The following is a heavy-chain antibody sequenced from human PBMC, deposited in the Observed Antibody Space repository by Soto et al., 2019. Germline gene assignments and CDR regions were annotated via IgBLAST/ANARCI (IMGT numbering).Heavy chain of an antibody. CDR3: ARSTRRHFYY. V-gene: IGHV4-34*01. CDR1: GWSFSGYY. Sequence: XETLSLTCSVDGWSFSGYYWSWIRQPPGKGLEWIGEINHSGSTNYNPSLKSRVTISVDTSKNQFSLKLSSVTAADTAVYYCARSTRRHFYYWGQGTLVTVSS. J-gene: IGHJ4*02. D-gene: IGHD2-2*01. CDR2: INHSGST.